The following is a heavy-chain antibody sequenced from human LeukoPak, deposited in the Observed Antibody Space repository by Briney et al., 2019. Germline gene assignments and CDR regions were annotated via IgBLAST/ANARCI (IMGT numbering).Heavy chain of an antibody. CDR1: GFTFSSYW. D-gene: IGHD3-3*01. CDR3: VRGSYYDFWSGHYAMDV. Sequence: PGGSLRLSCAASGFTFSSYWMHWVRQVPGKGLVWVSRINSDGSTTNYADSVKGRITISRDNAKNTLYLQMNSLRAEDTAVYYCVRGSYYDFWSGHYAMDVWGQGTTVTVSS. J-gene: IGHJ6*02. CDR2: INSDGSTT. V-gene: IGHV3-74*01.